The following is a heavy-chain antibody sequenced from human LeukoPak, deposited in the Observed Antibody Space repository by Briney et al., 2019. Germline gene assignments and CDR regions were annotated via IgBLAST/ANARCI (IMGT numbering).Heavy chain of an antibody. J-gene: IGHJ6*03. Sequence: SETLSLTCTVSNYSISSGYYWAWIRQPPGKWLEWIGNIYHSGNTYYNPSLKSRVSLSVDTSENQFSLKLSSVTAADTAVYYCARTTMVRGTYYMDVWGKGTTVTISS. CDR2: IYHSGNT. CDR3: ARTTMVRGTYYMDV. V-gene: IGHV4-38-2*02. D-gene: IGHD3-10*01. CDR1: NYSISSGYY.